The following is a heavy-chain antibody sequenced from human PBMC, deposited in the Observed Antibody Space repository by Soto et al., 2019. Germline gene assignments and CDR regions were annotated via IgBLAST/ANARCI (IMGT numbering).Heavy chain of an antibody. J-gene: IGHJ6*02. Sequence: QVQLVQSGPEVKTPGASVRVSCKSSGYTFGAYYIHWVRQAPGQRLEWMGWVSSLTRGTNLAQRFQGRLTLTSDSSINTVFMELSSLRSGDTALYFCAREFDSGDFGLDLWGQGTTVSVSS. CDR1: GYTFGAYY. V-gene: IGHV1-2*02. CDR2: VSSLTRGT. D-gene: IGHD2-21*01. CDR3: AREFDSGDFGLDL.